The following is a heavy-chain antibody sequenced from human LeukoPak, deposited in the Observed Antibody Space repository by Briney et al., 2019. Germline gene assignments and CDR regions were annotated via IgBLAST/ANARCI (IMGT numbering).Heavy chain of an antibody. CDR1: GFTFSSYA. CDR3: ARGYSSLDP. V-gene: IGHV3-23*01. CDR2: ISSTGGST. D-gene: IGHD6-19*01. Sequence: GGSLRLSCAASGFTFSSYAMSWVRQAPGKGLEWVSGISSTGGSTYYADSVKGRFTISRDNSKNTLYLKMNRLTAEDTAVYYCARGYSSLDPWGQGTLVTVSS. J-gene: IGHJ5*02.